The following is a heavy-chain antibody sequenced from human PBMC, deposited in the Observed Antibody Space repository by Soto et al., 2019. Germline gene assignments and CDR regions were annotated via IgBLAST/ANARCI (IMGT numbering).Heavy chain of an antibody. CDR3: ARQIYDSDTGPNFQYYFDS. J-gene: IGHJ4*02. V-gene: IGHV5-10-1*01. CDR1: GYSFAGYW. D-gene: IGHD3-22*01. CDR2: IDPSDSQT. Sequence: PGESLKISCKGSGYSFAGYWITWERQKPGKGLEWMGRIDPSDSQTYYSPSFRGHVTISVTKSITTVFLQWSSLRASDTAMYYCARQIYDSDTGPNFQYYFDSWGQGTPVTSPQ.